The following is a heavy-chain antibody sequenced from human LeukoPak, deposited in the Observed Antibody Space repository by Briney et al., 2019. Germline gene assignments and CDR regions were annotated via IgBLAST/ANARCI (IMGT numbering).Heavy chain of an antibody. D-gene: IGHD3-10*01. Sequence: GRSLRLSCAASGFTFSSYAMHWVRQAPGKGLEWVAVISYDGSNKYYADSVKGRFTISRDNSKNTLYLQMNSLRAEDTAVYYCARFTMVRGELDAFDIWGRGTMVTVSS. V-gene: IGHV3-30*04. J-gene: IGHJ3*02. CDR2: ISYDGSNK. CDR1: GFTFSSYA. CDR3: ARFTMVRGELDAFDI.